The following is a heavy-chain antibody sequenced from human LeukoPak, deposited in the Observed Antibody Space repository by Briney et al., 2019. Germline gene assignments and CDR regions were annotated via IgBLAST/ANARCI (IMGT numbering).Heavy chain of an antibody. Sequence: GSLRLSCAASGFTVSSNYMSWIRQPPGKGLEWIGSIYHSGSTYYNPSLKSRVTISVDTSKNQFSLKLSSVTAADTAVYYCAVGRPVEQWPKAYDYWGQGTLVTVSS. CDR2: IYHSGST. V-gene: IGHV4-38-2*01. CDR1: GFTVSSNY. D-gene: IGHD6-19*01. J-gene: IGHJ4*02. CDR3: AVGRPVEQWPKAYDY.